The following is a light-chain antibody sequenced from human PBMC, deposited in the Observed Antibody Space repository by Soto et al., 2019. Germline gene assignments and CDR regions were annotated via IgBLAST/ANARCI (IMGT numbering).Light chain of an antibody. CDR3: QQSYITPPT. CDR1: RSISSY. J-gene: IGKJ1*01. CDR2: AAS. V-gene: IGKV1-39*01. Sequence: DIQMTQSPSSLSASVGDRVTITCRASRSISSYLNWYQQKPGKAPNLLIYAASSLQSGVPSRFSGSGSGTDFTLTISSLQPEDFATYYCQQSYITPPTFGQGTKVGIK.